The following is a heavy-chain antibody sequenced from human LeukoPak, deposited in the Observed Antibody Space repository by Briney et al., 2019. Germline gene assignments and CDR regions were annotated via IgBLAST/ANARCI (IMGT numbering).Heavy chain of an antibody. CDR2: ISGYNGDT. V-gene: IGHV1-18*01. D-gene: IGHD6-19*01. J-gene: IGHJ4*02. CDR3: ARDPTNTSGRYAYFDY. Sequence: ASVKVSCKASGYTFTHHGITWVRQAPGQGLEWMGWISGYNGDTHYAQNFQGRVTLTTDTSTSTAYMEPRSLRSDDTAVYYCARDPTNTSGRYAYFDYWGQGTLVTVSS. CDR1: GYTFTHHG.